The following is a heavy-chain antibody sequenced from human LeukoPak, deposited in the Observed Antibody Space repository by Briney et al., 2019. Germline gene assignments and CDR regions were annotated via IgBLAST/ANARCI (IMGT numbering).Heavy chain of an antibody. CDR2: ISSSSSYI. J-gene: IGHJ4*02. CDR1: GFTFSSYS. V-gene: IGHV3-21*01. Sequence: GGSLRLSCAASGFTFSSYSMNWVRQAPGKGLEWVSSISSSSSYIYYADSVKGRFTISRDNAKNSLYLQMNSLRAEDTAVYYCAREIATYYDILTGYYSTGTFDYWGQGTLVTVSS. CDR3: AREIATYYDILTGYYSTGTFDY. D-gene: IGHD3-9*01.